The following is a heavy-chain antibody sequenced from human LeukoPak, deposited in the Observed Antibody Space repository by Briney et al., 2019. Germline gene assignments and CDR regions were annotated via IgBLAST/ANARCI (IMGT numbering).Heavy chain of an antibody. J-gene: IGHJ4*02. CDR2: IKEDGAEK. D-gene: IGHD5-12*01. CDR3: VSLMAVATFAPYDY. CDR1: GFMFSNYW. Sequence: PGGSLRLSCVGSGFMFSNYWMSWVRQTPGKGLEWVANIKEDGAEKYYVDSVRGRFTISRDNAKNTLFLQMTSLRGDDTAVYYCVSLMAVATFAPYDYWGQGTVVTVSS. V-gene: IGHV3-7*01.